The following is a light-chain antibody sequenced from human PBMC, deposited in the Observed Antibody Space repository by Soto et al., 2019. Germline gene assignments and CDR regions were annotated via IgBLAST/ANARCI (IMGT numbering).Light chain of an antibody. V-gene: IGLV1-44*01. CDR3: AAWDDSLNGFWV. CDR2: SNN. CDR1: SSNIGSNT. Sequence: QSVLTQPPSASGTPGQRVTISCSGSSSNIGSNTVNWYQQLPGTAPKLLSYSNNQRTSGVPDRFSGSKSGTSASLAISGLQSEDEADYYCAAWDDSLNGFWVFGGGTKLTVL. J-gene: IGLJ3*02.